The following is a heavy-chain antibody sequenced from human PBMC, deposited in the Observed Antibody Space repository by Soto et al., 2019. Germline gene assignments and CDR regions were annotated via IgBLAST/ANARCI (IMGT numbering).Heavy chain of an antibody. J-gene: IGHJ4*02. CDR3: ARGRLVGYSGYDKEYYFDY. V-gene: IGHV1-2*04. D-gene: IGHD5-12*01. Sequence: ASVKVSCKASGYTFTGYYMHWVRQAPGQGLEWMGWINPNSGGTNYAQKFQGWVTMTRDTSISTAYMELSRLRSDDTAVYCCARGRLVGYSGYDKEYYFDYWGQGTLVTVSS. CDR1: GYTFTGYY. CDR2: INPNSGGT.